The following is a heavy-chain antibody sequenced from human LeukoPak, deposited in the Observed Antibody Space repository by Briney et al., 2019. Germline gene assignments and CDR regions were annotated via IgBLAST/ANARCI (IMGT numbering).Heavy chain of an antibody. CDR3: ARAAENYGGRFDS. CDR1: GFTFSSYE. D-gene: IGHD3-16*01. CDR2: ISSSGSTI. Sequence: GGSLRLSCAASGFTFSSYEMNWVRQAPGKGLEWVSYISSSGSTIYYADSVKGRFTISRDNAKNSLHLQMNSLRAEDTAVYYCARAAENYGGRFDSWGQGTLVTVSS. J-gene: IGHJ4*02. V-gene: IGHV3-48*03.